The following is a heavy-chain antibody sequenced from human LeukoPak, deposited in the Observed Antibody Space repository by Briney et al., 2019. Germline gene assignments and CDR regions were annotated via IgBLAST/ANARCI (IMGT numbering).Heavy chain of an antibody. V-gene: IGHV3-48*04. D-gene: IGHD3-9*01. CDR2: ISSSSSTI. J-gene: IGHJ4*02. Sequence: GGSLRLSCAASGFTFSSYSMNWVRQAPGKGLEWVSYISSSSSTIYYADSVRGRFTISRDNAKNSLYLQMNSLRAEDTAVYYCAREVGRILTGYYSIDYWGQGTLVTVSS. CDR3: AREVGRILTGYYSIDY. CDR1: GFTFSSYS.